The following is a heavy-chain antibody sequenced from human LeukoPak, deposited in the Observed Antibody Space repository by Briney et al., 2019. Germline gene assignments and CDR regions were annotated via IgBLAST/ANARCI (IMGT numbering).Heavy chain of an antibody. CDR2: ISYDGSNK. CDR3: ARDFWGYGTVRYFDY. V-gene: IGHV3-30-3*01. Sequence: WGGLRVSCAGPGFTFSSYALHWVRQAPGKGVGGGAVISYDGSNKYYADSVKGRFTISRDNSKNTLYLQMNSLRAEDTAVYYCARDFWGYGTVRYFDYWGQGTLVTVSS. CDR1: GFTFSSYA. D-gene: IGHD3-10*01. J-gene: IGHJ4*02.